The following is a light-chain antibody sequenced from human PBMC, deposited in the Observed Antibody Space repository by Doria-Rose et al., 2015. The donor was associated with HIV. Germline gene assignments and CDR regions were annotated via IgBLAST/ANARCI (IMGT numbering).Light chain of an antibody. CDR1: QSISDF. CDR2: KAS. Sequence: CRAGQSISDFLAWYQHQPGEAPNLPIYKASGLESGVPSRFSSSGSGTEFTLTISSLQPDDFVTYYCQQYDSYPWTFGQGTKLEIK. CDR3: QQYDSYPWT. V-gene: IGKV1-5*03. J-gene: IGKJ1*01.